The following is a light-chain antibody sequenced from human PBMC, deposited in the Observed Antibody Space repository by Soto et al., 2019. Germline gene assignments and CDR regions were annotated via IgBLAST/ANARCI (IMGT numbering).Light chain of an antibody. CDR3: CSYVGTWV. V-gene: IGLV2-23*01. J-gene: IGLJ3*02. CDR1: GSDVGSYKL. Sequence: QSVLTQPASVSGSLGQSITIPCTGIGSDVGSYKLVSWYQQHPGKAPKVIIFEGVSRPSGVPSRFSGSKSDNTASLTISGLQADDESIYFCCSYVGTWVFGGGTKVTVL. CDR2: EGV.